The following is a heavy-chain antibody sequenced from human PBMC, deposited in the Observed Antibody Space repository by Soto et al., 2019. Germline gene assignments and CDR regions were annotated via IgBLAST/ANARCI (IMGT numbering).Heavy chain of an antibody. J-gene: IGHJ4*02. Sequence: EVQLVESGGGLVQPGGSLRLSCAASGFTFSSYWMHWARQAPGKGLVWVSRINSDGSSTSYADSVKGRFTISRDNAKNTLYLQMNSLRAEDTAVYYCVRTSLVVAAATREDYWGQGTLVTVSS. CDR3: VRTSLVVAAATREDY. CDR2: INSDGSST. V-gene: IGHV3-74*01. D-gene: IGHD2-15*01. CDR1: GFTFSSYW.